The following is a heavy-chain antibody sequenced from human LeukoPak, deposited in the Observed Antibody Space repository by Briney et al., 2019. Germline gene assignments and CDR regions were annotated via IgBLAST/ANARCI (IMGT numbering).Heavy chain of an antibody. CDR3: ARGRYNDGVYSKTDFDY. J-gene: IGHJ4*02. CDR2: IHDSGNT. D-gene: IGHD2-8*01. Sequence: PSETLSLTCTVSGASIRSSDYCWGWIRQPPGKGLEWIATIHDSGNTYYNPSLNSRVTISLDTSKNQFSLRLFSVTAADTAVYYCARGRYNDGVYSKTDFDYWGQGTLVTVSA. CDR1: GASIRSSDYC. V-gene: IGHV4-39*07.